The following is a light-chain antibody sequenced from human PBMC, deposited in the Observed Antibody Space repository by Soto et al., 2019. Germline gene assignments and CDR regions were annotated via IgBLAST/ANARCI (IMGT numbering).Light chain of an antibody. V-gene: IGLV2-14*03. CDR1: SSDVGGYNY. J-gene: IGLJ3*02. CDR2: EVS. Sequence: QSALTQPASVSGSPGQSNTISCTGTSSDVGGYNYVSWYQQHPGKAPKLMIYEVSNRPSGVSNRFSGSKSGNTASLTISGLQTEDEADYYCSSFTSINTWVFGGGTKLIVL. CDR3: SSFTSINTWV.